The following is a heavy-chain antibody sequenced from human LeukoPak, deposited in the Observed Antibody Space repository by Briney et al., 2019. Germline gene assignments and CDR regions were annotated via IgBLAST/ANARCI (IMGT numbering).Heavy chain of an antibody. CDR1: GFTFSDYT. D-gene: IGHD3-16*01. Sequence: GGSLRLSCAASGFTFSDYTMNWVRQAPGRGLEWLASISISSSVIYYADSVKGRFTISRDNAKNALFLQMDSLRVEDTGHYYCARDLGARGHWGQGTLVIVSS. CDR3: ARDLGARGH. J-gene: IGHJ4*02. V-gene: IGHV3-21*01. CDR2: ISISSSVI.